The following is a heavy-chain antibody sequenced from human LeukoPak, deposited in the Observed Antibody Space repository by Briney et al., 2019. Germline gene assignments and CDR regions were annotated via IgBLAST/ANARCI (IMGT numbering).Heavy chain of an antibody. CDR1: GFTFSSYG. V-gene: IGHV3-23*01. Sequence: PGGSLRLSCAASGFTFSSYGMSWVRQAPGKGLEWVSAISGSGGSTYYADSVKGRFTISRDNSKNTLYLQMNSLRAEDTAVYYCAKRGGYCSGGSCYFFSDYWGQETLVTVSS. J-gene: IGHJ4*02. CDR3: AKRGGYCSGGSCYFFSDY. CDR2: ISGSGGST. D-gene: IGHD2-15*01.